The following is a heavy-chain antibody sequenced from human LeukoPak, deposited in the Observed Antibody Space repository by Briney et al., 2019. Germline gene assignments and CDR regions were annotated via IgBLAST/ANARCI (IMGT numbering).Heavy chain of an antibody. D-gene: IGHD6-13*01. V-gene: IGHV3-23*01. J-gene: IGHJ4*02. CDR1: GFTFSSYA. Sequence: GGSLRLSCEASGFTFSSYAMSWVRQAPGKGLEWVSPISASGGSTYYADSVKGRFTISRDKSKNTLYLQMNTLRADDTSVYYCAKSTGYSTTGRDFDSWGRGTLVTVSS. CDR3: AKSTGYSTTGRDFDS. CDR2: ISASGGST.